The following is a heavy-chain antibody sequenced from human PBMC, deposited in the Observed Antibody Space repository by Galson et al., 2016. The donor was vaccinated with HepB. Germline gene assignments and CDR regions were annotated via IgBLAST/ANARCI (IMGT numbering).Heavy chain of an antibody. CDR2: IRGSGGGI. Sequence: SLRLSCAGSGFTFATYPMSWVRQAPGKGLEWVSGIRGSGGGIDYADSVKGRFTISRDNFKNTLYLQMNSLRAEDTAVYYCSTLNPASPYFDYWGQGTLVTVSS. J-gene: IGHJ4*02. V-gene: IGHV3-23*01. CDR1: GFTFATYP. CDR3: STLNPASPYFDY.